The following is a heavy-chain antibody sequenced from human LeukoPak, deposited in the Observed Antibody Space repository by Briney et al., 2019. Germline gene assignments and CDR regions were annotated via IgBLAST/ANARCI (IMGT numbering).Heavy chain of an antibody. CDR3: ASVPDYCSSTSCYTFGY. CDR1: GYTFTSYG. Sequence: GASVKVSCKASGYTFTSYGISWVRQAPGQGLEWMGWISAYNSNTNYAQKLQGRVTMTTDTSTSTAYMELRSLRSDDTAVYYCASVPDYCSSTSCYTFGYWGQGTLVTVSS. D-gene: IGHD2-2*02. J-gene: IGHJ4*02. V-gene: IGHV1-18*01. CDR2: ISAYNSNT.